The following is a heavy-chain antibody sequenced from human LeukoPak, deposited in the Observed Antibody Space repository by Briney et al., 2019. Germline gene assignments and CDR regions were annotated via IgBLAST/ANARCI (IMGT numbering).Heavy chain of an antibody. CDR1: GFTFSSYA. J-gene: IGHJ3*02. CDR3: AKDYRYYYDSSAKPPDAFDI. D-gene: IGHD3-22*01. Sequence: HPGGSLRLSCAASGFTFSSYAMSWVRQAPGKGLEWVSAISGSGGSTYYADSVKGRFTISRDNSKNTLYLQMNSLRAEDTAVYYCAKDYRYYYDSSAKPPDAFDIWGQGTMVTVSS. CDR2: ISGSGGST. V-gene: IGHV3-23*01.